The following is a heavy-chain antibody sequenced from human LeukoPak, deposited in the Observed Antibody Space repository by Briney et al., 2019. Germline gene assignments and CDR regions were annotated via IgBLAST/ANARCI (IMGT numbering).Heavy chain of an antibody. CDR3: AKDYAGYSSGWFHDY. CDR2: ISGSGGST. D-gene: IGHD6-19*01. J-gene: IGHJ4*02. CDR1: GFTFSSYG. V-gene: IGHV3-23*01. Sequence: GGSLRLSCAASGFTFSSYGMSWVRQAPGKGLEWVSAISGSGGSTYYADSVKGRFTISRDNSKNTLYLQMNSLRAEDTAVYYCAKDYAGYSSGWFHDYWGQGTLVTVSS.